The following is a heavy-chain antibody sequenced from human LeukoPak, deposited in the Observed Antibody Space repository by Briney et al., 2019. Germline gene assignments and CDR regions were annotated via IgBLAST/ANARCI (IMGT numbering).Heavy chain of an antibody. V-gene: IGHV3-30*14. Sequence: GGSLRLSCAASGFTFSSYAMHWVRQAPGKGLEWVAVISYDGSNKYYADSVKGRFTISRDNSQNTLYLQMNSLRVEDTAVYYCARGVGQDAFDIWGQGTMVTVSS. CDR2: ISYDGSNK. J-gene: IGHJ3*02. CDR1: GFTFSSYA. CDR3: ARGVGQDAFDI. D-gene: IGHD1-26*01.